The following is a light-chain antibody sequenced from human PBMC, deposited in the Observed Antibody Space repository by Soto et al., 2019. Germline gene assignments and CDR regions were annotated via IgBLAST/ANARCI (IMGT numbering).Light chain of an antibody. CDR1: QSVRSTY. CDR2: DAS. J-gene: IGKJ5*01. Sequence: EIVMTQSPVTLSVSPGERATLSCRASQSVRSTYLAWYQQKPGQAPRLLIYDASTRATGIPARFSGSGSGTEFTLTINSLQSEDFAVYYCQQYNNWPPITFGQGTRLEIK. V-gene: IGKV3-15*01. CDR3: QQYNNWPPIT.